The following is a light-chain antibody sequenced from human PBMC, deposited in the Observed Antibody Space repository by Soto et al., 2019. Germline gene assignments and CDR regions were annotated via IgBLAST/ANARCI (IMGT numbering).Light chain of an antibody. CDR2: AAS. V-gene: IGKV1-39*01. CDR3: QQSERTRFT. Sequence: DIQMTQSPSSLSSSVGDRVTITCRASQSISSYLNWYQQKPGQAPKLLIYAASSLQSGVPSRFSGSGSGTDFTLTISSLQPEDFETYYCQQSERTRFTFGPGTKVDIK. J-gene: IGKJ3*01. CDR1: QSISSY.